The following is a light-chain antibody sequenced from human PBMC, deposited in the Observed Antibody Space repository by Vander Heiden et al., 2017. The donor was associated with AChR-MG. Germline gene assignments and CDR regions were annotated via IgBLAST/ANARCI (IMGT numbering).Light chain of an antibody. CDR1: QSVNSNY. Sequence: EIVLTQSPGTLSLSPGERVTISCRASQSVNSNYLAWFQQKPGQVPRLLIYGAFRRATGIPDRFSGSGSGTDFTLTISRLEPEDFGVFYCRQYAGSPRTFGQGTRLEI. CDR3: RQYAGSPRT. V-gene: IGKV3-20*01. J-gene: IGKJ2*01. CDR2: GAF.